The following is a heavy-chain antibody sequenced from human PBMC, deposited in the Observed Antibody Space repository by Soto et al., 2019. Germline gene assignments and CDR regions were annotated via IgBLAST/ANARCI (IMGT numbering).Heavy chain of an antibody. D-gene: IGHD2-21*02. CDR2: IYHSGST. Sequence: SETLSLTCTVSGYSIRNGYSWGWIRQPPGKGLEWIGTIYHSGSTYYNPSLKSRVTISVDASENHFSLKLSSVTAADTAVYYCARVGPYCGGDCYSPPPWGQGTLVTVSS. J-gene: IGHJ5*02. V-gene: IGHV4-38-2*02. CDR3: ARVGPYCGGDCYSPPP. CDR1: GYSIRNGYS.